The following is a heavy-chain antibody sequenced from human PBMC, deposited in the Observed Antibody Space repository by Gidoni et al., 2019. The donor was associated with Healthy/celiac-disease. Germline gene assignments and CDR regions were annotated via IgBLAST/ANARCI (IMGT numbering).Heavy chain of an antibody. CDR2: IYPGDSDT. CDR3: ARLESSGYYLPRYFDY. D-gene: IGHD3-22*01. Sequence: EVQLVQSGAEVKKPGASLKISCKGSGYSFTSYWIGWVRQIPGKGLEWMGIIYPGDSDTRYSPSFQGQVTISADKSISTAYLQWSSLKASDTAMYYCARLESSGYYLPRYFDYWGQGTLVTVSS. J-gene: IGHJ4*02. CDR1: GYSFTSYW. V-gene: IGHV5-51*01.